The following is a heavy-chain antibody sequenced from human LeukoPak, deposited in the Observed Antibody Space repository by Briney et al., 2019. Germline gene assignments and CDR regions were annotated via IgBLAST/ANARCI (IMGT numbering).Heavy chain of an antibody. CDR2: INHSGST. CDR3: ARWGHYYYDSSGYYIDDAFDI. J-gene: IGHJ3*02. Sequence: SETLSLICAVYGGSFSGYYWSWIRQPPGKGLEWIGEINHSGSTNYNPSLNSRVTISVDTSQNQFSLNLSSVTAADTAVYYCARWGHYYYDSSGYYIDDAFDIWGQGTMVTVSS. CDR1: GGSFSGYY. D-gene: IGHD3-22*01. V-gene: IGHV4-34*01.